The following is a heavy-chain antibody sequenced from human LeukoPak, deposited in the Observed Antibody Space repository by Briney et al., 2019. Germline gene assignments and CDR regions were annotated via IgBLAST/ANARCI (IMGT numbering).Heavy chain of an antibody. D-gene: IGHD1-26*01. Sequence: GGSLRLSCAASGFTFSNYWMHWVRQVPGKGLEWVSIIYSGGSTFYADSVKGRFTISRDNSKNTLYLQMNSLRAEDTAVYYCARGGSYLSAFDIWGQGTMVTVSS. CDR2: IYSGGST. V-gene: IGHV3-53*01. CDR3: ARGGSYLSAFDI. J-gene: IGHJ3*02. CDR1: GFTFSNYW.